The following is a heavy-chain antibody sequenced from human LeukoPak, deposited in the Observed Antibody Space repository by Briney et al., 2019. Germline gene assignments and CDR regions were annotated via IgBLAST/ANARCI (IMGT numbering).Heavy chain of an antibody. J-gene: IGHJ4*02. V-gene: IGHV3-23*01. Sequence: PGGSLRLSCAASGFPFSTFAMNWVRQDSEKGLEWIAGISGKGNGTYYANSLKGRFTISRDNSKNTVYLQMNSLRVDDTATYWCVERTMSAFDQWGQGVLVIVSS. CDR2: ISGKGNGT. CDR3: VERTMSAFDQ. CDR1: GFPFSTFA.